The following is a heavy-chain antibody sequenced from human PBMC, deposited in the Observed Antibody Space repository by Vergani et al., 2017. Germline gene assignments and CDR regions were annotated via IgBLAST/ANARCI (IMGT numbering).Heavy chain of an antibody. V-gene: IGHV3-11*04. CDR2: ISPVASTV. J-gene: IGHJ6*02. CDR3: AKNPGISTTRHYYAMDV. CDR1: GFKFSDHY. D-gene: IGHD1-1*01. Sequence: LEESGGGSVKPGGSLRHSCAASGFKFSDHYMSWIRQAPGKGLEWVSHISPVASTVSYTDSVTGRFTVSRDNDNNSLTLDMTTLRFEDTAVYYCAKNPGISTTRHYYAMDVWGQGTTVTVSS.